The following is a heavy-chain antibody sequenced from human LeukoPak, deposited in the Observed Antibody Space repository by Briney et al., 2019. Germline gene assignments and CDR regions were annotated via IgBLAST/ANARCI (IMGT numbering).Heavy chain of an antibody. CDR2: IYYSGST. Sequence: SETLSLTCTVSGGSISSSSYYWGWIRQPPGKGLEWIGSIYYSGSTYYNPSLKSRVTISVDTSKNQFSLKLSSVTAADTAVYYCARGLAAAAVAGLDYWGQGTLVTVSS. CDR1: GGSISSSSYY. D-gene: IGHD6-19*01. CDR3: ARGLAAAAVAGLDY. V-gene: IGHV4-39*07. J-gene: IGHJ4*02.